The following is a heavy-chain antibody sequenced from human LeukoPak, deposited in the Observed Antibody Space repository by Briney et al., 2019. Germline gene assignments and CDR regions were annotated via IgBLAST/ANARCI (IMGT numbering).Heavy chain of an antibody. CDR2: MNPNSGNT. Sequence: ASVKVSCKASGYTFTIYDINWVRQATGQGLEWMGWMNPNSGNTGYAQKFQGRVTMTRNTSISTAYMELSSLRPEDTAVYYCARGGVLRFLEWLPYAYYFDYWGQGTLVTVSS. V-gene: IGHV1-8*01. CDR3: ARGGVLRFLEWLPYAYYFDY. CDR1: GYTFTIYD. D-gene: IGHD3-3*01. J-gene: IGHJ4*02.